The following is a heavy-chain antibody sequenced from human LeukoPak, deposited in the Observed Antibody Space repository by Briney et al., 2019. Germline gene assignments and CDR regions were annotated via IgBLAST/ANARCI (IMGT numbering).Heavy chain of an antibody. V-gene: IGHV3-48*03. Sequence: GGSLRLSCAASGFTFSSYEMNWVRQAPGKGLEWVSYISSSGSTIYYADSVRGRFTISRDNAKNSLYLQMNSLRAEDTAVYYCAKDGYDSIENWGQGTLVTVSS. CDR2: ISSSGSTI. CDR1: GFTFSSYE. CDR3: AKDGYDSIEN. J-gene: IGHJ4*02. D-gene: IGHD3-22*01.